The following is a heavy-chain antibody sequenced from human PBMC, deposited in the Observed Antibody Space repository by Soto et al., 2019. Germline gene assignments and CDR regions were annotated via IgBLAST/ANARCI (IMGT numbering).Heavy chain of an antibody. CDR2: IYPDDSDT. V-gene: IGHV5-51*01. Sequence: PGESLKISCKASGYTFTNYWIGWVRQMPGKGLEWMGIIYPDDSDTRYSPSFQGQVTISADRSTTTAYLQWSSLKASDTAMYYCARHSKFVTGSRFVPWGTAPLVTVSS. D-gene: IGHD1-26*01. J-gene: IGHJ5*02. CDR1: GYTFTNYW. CDR3: ARHSKFVTGSRFVP.